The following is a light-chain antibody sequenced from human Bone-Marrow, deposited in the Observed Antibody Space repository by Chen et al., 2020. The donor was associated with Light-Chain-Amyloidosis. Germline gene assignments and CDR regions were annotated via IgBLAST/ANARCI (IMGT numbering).Light chain of an antibody. J-gene: IGLJ3*02. V-gene: IGLV3-21*02. Sequence: SYVLTQPSSVSVAPGQTATIACGGNNIGSTSVHWYQQTPGQAPLLVVYVASDRPSGIPVRLSGSNSGNTATLTISRVEAGDEADYYCQVWDRSSDRPVFGGGTKLTVL. CDR1: NIGSTS. CDR2: VAS. CDR3: QVWDRSSDRPV.